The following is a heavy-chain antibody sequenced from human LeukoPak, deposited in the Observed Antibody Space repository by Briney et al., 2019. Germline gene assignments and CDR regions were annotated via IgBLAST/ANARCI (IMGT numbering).Heavy chain of an antibody. Sequence: SETLSLTCTVSGGSVSSGSYYWSWIRQPPGKGLEWIGYTYSSGSTNYNPSLKSRVTISVDTSKNPFSLKLISVTAADTAVYYCARVPVVAATPDFDSWGQGTLVTVSS. CDR2: TYSSGST. CDR3: ARVPVVAATPDFDS. V-gene: IGHV4-61*01. CDR1: GGSVSSGSYY. J-gene: IGHJ4*02. D-gene: IGHD2-15*01.